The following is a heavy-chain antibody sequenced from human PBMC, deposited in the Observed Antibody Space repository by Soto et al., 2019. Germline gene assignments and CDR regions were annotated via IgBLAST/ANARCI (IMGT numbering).Heavy chain of an antibody. CDR2: ISYDGSLQ. D-gene: IGHD5-18*01. CDR1: GFAFSSYG. Sequence: QAQLVESGGGVVQPGRSLRLSCAASGFAFSSYGMHWVRQAPGTGLEWVAVISYDGSLQHYADSVKGRFTISRDNSKNMVLLEMSSLRAEDTGVYYCVSDRGYGHASVPYSWGQGTLVSVSS. J-gene: IGHJ4*02. V-gene: IGHV3-30*03. CDR3: VSDRGYGHASVPYS.